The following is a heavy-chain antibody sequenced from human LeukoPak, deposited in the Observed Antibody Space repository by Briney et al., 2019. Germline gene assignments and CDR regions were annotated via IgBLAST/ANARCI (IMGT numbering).Heavy chain of an antibody. CDR1: GFSFSNYP. J-gene: IGHJ4*02. D-gene: IGHD3-10*01. Sequence: PRGSLILSFSASGFSFSNYPMHWVRQTPGKGLENVSAITIKIDRTFYADAVNGKFTISRDNSRNTLYLQMRGLRREETALYYCVKPARGSGIQYGVDSWGQGTVVTVSS. CDR3: VKPARGSGIQYGVDS. V-gene: IGHV3-64D*06. CDR2: ITIKIDRT.